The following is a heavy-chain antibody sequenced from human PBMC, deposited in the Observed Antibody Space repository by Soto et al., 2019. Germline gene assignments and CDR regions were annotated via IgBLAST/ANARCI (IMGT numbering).Heavy chain of an antibody. CDR3: ARDYLGSYYGMDV. D-gene: IGHD3-16*01. CDR2: ISSSSSYI. J-gene: IGHJ6*02. Sequence: GGPVSPSSRGSGFTFSRYSMNWGRQAPGKGLEWVSSISSSSSYIYYADSVKGRFTISRDNAKNSLYLQMNSLRAEDTAVYYCARDYLGSYYGMDVWGQGTTVTVSS. V-gene: IGHV3-21*01. CDR1: GFTFSRYS.